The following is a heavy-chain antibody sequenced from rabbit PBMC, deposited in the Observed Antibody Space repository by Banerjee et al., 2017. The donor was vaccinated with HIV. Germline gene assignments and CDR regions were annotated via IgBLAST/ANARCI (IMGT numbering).Heavy chain of an antibody. CDR3: ARVGFGSDWGVYGL. CDR1: GIAFSPFA. D-gene: IGHD4-1*01. J-gene: IGHJ4*01. V-gene: IGHV1S7*01. Sequence: QLVESGGGLVTLGGSLKLSCKASGIAFSPFAISWVRQAPGKGLEWIAYIYPHGGSADYASWVNGRFTLSLDNAQNTLYLQLNSLTAADTATYFCARVGFGSDWGVYGLWGPGTLVTVS. CDR2: IYPHGGSA.